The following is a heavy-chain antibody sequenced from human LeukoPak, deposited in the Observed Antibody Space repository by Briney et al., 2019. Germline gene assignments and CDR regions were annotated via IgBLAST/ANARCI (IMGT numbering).Heavy chain of an antibody. J-gene: IGHJ3*02. Sequence: GGSLRLSCAASGFTFSGYSMNWVRQAPGRGLEWVSSISSSSSYIYYADSVKGRFTISRDNAKNSLYLQMNSLRAEDTAVYYCARSIEMAVLDAFDIWGQGTMVTVSS. CDR2: ISSSSSYI. CDR3: ARSIEMAVLDAFDI. V-gene: IGHV3-21*01. CDR1: GFTFSGYS. D-gene: IGHD5-24*01.